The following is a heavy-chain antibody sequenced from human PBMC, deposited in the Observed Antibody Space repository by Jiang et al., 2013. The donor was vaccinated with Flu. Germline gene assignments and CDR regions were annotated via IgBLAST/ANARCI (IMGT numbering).Heavy chain of an antibody. CDR2: IDWDDDK. D-gene: IGHD4-11*01. CDR3: ARMADYHRAAMGV. V-gene: IGHV2-70*01. CDR1: GFSLSTSGVC. J-gene: IGHJ6*02. Sequence: KPTQTLTLTCTFSGFSLSTSGVCVSWIRQPPGKALEWLALIDWDDDKKYSTSLKTRLTISKDTSRNQVVLTMTNVDIVDTATYYCARMADYHRAAMGVWGQGTTVTVSS.